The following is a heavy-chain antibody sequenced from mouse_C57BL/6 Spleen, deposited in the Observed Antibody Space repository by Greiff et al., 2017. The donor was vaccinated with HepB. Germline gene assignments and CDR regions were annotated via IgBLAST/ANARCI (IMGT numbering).Heavy chain of an antibody. D-gene: IGHD3-3*01. J-gene: IGHJ4*01. V-gene: IGHV2-5*01. Sequence: QVQLKESGPGLVQPSPTLSITCTASGFSLTSYGVHWVRQSPGKGLEWLGVIWRGGSTDYNAAFMSRLSITKDNSKSQVFLKMNSLQADDTAIYYCAKNGDAMDGWGEGTPVTVSS. CDR1: GFSLTSYG. CDR3: AKNGDAMDG. CDR2: IWRGGST.